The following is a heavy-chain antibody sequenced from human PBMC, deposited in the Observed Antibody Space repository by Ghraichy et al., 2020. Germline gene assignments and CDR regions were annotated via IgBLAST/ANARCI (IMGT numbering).Heavy chain of an antibody. D-gene: IGHD2-21*02. CDR1: GYTFTSYA. V-gene: IGHV1-3*01. CDR2: INAGNGNT. Sequence: ASVKVSCKASGYTFTSYAMHWVRQAPGQRLEWMGWINAGNGNTKYSQKFQGRVTITRDTSASTAYMELSSLRSEDTAVYYCARSVRVVTATYYYYGMDVWGQGTTVTVSS. CDR3: ARSVRVVTATYYYYGMDV. J-gene: IGHJ6*02.